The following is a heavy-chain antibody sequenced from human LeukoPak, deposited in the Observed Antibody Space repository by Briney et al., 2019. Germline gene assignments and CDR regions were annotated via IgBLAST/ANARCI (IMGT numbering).Heavy chain of an antibody. CDR1: VFTFSGPA. CDR2: ISDSGATT. Sequence: GGSLRLSCTAPVFTFSGPAMRWVRQAPGKGLEWVSGISDSGATTYHANSVKGRFTISRDNSKNTLYLQMNSLRAEATALYYCVKSRGQYGVYLLYHYYIDFWGQGTTVTVSS. V-gene: IGHV3-23*01. CDR3: VKSRGQYGVYLLYHYYIDF. D-gene: IGHD2-8*01. J-gene: IGHJ6*03.